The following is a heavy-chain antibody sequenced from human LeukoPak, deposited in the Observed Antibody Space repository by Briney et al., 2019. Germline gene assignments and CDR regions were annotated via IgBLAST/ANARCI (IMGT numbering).Heavy chain of an antibody. V-gene: IGHV3-7*01. CDR3: AREMGTSQEVWFGELLGYFDY. D-gene: IGHD3-10*01. J-gene: IGHJ4*02. Sequence: GGSLRLSCAASGFTFSSYSMNWVRQAPGKGLEWVANIKQDGSEKYYVDSVKGRFTISRDNAKNSLYLQMDSLRAEDTAVYYCAREMGTSQEVWFGELLGYFDYWGQGTLVTVSS. CDR1: GFTFSSYS. CDR2: IKQDGSEK.